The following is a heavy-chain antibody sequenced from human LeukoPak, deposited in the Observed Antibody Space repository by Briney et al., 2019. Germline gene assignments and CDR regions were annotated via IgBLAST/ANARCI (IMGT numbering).Heavy chain of an antibody. Sequence: GGSLRLSCAASGFTFTNAWMTWVRQAPGKGLEWVGRIKSKSEGGTTDYAVSVKGRFTISRHDSKNTLYLQMNSLKIEDTAVYYCTTTYYSNPSRGGYWGQGTLVTVSS. D-gene: IGHD4-11*01. J-gene: IGHJ4*02. CDR3: TTTYYSNPSRGGY. CDR1: GFTFTNAW. V-gene: IGHV3-15*01. CDR2: IKSKSEGGTT.